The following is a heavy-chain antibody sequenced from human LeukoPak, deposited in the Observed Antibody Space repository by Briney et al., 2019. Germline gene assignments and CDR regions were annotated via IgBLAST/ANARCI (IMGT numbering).Heavy chain of an antibody. CDR2: ISYDGSNK. CDR1: GFTLSRFD. V-gene: IGHV3-30-3*01. CDR3: ARNLEVAAFDY. D-gene: IGHD2-15*01. J-gene: IGHJ4*02. Sequence: GRSLRLSCAASGFTLSRFDMHGVREAPGKGLEGVAVISYDGSNKYYTDSAKGGFPIPRDNSKHRLHRPRNSLRAEDTAVYYCARNLEVAAFDYWGQGTLVTVSS.